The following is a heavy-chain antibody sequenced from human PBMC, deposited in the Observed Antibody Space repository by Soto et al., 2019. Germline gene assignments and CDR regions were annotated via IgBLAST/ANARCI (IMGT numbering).Heavy chain of an antibody. D-gene: IGHD3-22*01. CDR3: ASGASSGYYYAY. CDR1: GGSISSYY. V-gene: IGHV4-59*01. CDR2: IYYSGST. J-gene: IGHJ4*02. Sequence: ETLSLTCTVSGGSISSYYWSWIRQPPGKGLEWIGYIYYSGSTNYNPSLKSRVTISVDTSKNQFSLKLSSVTAADTAVYYCASGASSGYYYAYWGQGTLVTVSS.